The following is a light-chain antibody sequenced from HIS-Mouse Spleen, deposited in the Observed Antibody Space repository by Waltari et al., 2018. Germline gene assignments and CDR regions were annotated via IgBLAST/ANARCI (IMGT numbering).Light chain of an antibody. CDR3: YSTDSSGNHRV. CDR2: EDS. V-gene: IGLV3-10*01. J-gene: IGLJ2*01. CDR1: ALTKKY. Sequence: SYELTQPPSVSASPGQPARITCSGAALTKKYAYWYQQKSGQAPVLVMYEDSKRPSGIPERFSGSSSGTMATLTISGAQVEDEADYYCYSTDSSGNHRVFGGGTKLTVL.